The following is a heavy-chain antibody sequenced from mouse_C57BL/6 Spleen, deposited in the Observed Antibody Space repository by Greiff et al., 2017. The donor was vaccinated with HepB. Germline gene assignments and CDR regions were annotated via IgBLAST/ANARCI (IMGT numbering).Heavy chain of an antibody. D-gene: IGHD2-4*01. Sequence: EVQVVESGGDLVKPGGSLKLSCAASGFTFSSYGMSWVRQTPDKRLEWVATISGGGSYTYYPDSVKGRFTISRDNAKNTLYLQMSSLKSEDTAMYYCARQGYDYDRDAMDYWGQGTSVTVSS. CDR1: GFTFSSYG. J-gene: IGHJ4*01. CDR3: ARQGYDYDRDAMDY. V-gene: IGHV5-6*01. CDR2: ISGGGSYT.